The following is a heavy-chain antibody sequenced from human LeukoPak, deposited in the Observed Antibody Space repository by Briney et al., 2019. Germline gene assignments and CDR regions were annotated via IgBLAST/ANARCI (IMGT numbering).Heavy chain of an antibody. D-gene: IGHD2-2*01. V-gene: IGHV4-34*01. CDR2: INHSGST. Sequence: SETLSLTCAVYGGSFSGYYWSWIRQPPGKGLEWIGEINHSGSTNYNPSLKSRVTISVDTSKNQFSLKLSSVTAADTAVYYCARGNVRCSSTSCYPNPYYYYYGMDVWGQGTTVTVSS. J-gene: IGHJ6*02. CDR1: GGSFSGYY. CDR3: ARGNVRCSSTSCYPNPYYYYYGMDV.